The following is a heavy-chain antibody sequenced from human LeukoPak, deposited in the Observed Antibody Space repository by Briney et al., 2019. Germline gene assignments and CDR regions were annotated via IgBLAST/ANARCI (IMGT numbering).Heavy chain of an antibody. Sequence: ASVKVSCKASGGTFSSYAISWVRQAPGQGLEWMGRIIPILGIANYAQKFQGRVTITADKSTSTAYMELSSLRSEDTAVYYCAPVTDDSGYDFAAHFDYWGQGTLVTVSS. CDR3: APVTDDSGYDFAAHFDY. CDR1: GGTFSSYA. CDR2: IIPILGIA. V-gene: IGHV1-69*04. J-gene: IGHJ4*02. D-gene: IGHD5-12*01.